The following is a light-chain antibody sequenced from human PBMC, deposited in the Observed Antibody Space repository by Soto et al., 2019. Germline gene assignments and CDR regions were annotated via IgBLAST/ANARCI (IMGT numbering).Light chain of an antibody. CDR3: HQYNNWPQT. CDR2: SAS. V-gene: IGKV3-15*01. CDR1: QSVSSN. J-gene: IGKJ1*01. Sequence: EILMTQSPATLSVSPGERATLSCRASQSVSSNLAWYQQKPGQAPRLLIHSASTRATGIPARVSGSGSGTEVTLSISSLQSEDFAVYYCHQYNNWPQTFGQGTKVEIK.